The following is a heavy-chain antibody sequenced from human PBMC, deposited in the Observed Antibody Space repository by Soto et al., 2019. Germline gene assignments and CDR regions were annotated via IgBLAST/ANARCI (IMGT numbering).Heavy chain of an antibody. CDR3: ARMGDVPYYYYGLDV. CDR1: GYSFTRYE. J-gene: IGHJ6*02. Sequence: QVQLVQSGAEVKKPGASVKVSCKASGYSFTRYEISWVRQAPGQGLEWMGWISGYNANTNYPENLQGRVTMTTDTSTCTAYMEVRNLISDDTAVYYCARMGDVPYYYYGLDVWGQGTTVTVSS. CDR2: ISGYNANT. D-gene: IGHD3-16*01. V-gene: IGHV1-18*01.